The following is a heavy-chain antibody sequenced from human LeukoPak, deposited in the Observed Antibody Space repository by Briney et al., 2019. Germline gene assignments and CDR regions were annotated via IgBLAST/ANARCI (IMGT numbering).Heavy chain of an antibody. J-gene: IGHJ4*02. D-gene: IGHD4-17*01. Sequence: PSGTLSLTCTVSGDSGVSSGGYYWTWIRQHPEKGLEWIGYFYHRASYNPSLKGRVSISIDTSKNQFSLSLTSVTAADTALYYCVREGEYGEDYFWGQGIQVIVSA. V-gene: IGHV4-31*03. CDR3: VREGEYGEDYF. CDR2: FYHRA. CDR1: GDSGVSSGGYY.